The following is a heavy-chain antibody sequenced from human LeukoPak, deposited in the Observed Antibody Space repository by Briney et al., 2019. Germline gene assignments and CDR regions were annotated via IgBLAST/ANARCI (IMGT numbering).Heavy chain of an antibody. J-gene: IGHJ6*03. V-gene: IGHV4-4*02. CDR3: ARAASSWYFFLMGYYYYMDV. CDR1: GGSISSSNW. CDR2: IYHSGST. D-gene: IGHD6-13*01. Sequence: SETLSLTCAVSGGSISSSNWWSWVRQPPGKGLEWIGEIYHSGSTNYNPSLKSRVTISVDKSKNQFSLKLSSVTAADTAVYYCARAASSWYFFLMGYYYYMDVWGKGTTVTVSS.